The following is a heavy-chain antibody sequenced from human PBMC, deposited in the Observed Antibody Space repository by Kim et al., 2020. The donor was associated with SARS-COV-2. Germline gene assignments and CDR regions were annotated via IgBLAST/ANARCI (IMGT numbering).Heavy chain of an antibody. CDR2: IIPIFGTA. V-gene: IGHV1-69*13. Sequence: ASVKVSCKASGGTFSSYAISWVRQAPGQGLEWMGGIIPIFGTANYAQKFQGRVTITADESTSRAYMELSSLRSEDTAVYYCARVVNELGPHLGGDYGGNVDYYYGMDVWGQGTTVTVSS. CDR3: ARVVNELGPHLGGDYGGNVDYYYGMDV. D-gene: IGHD4-17*01. CDR1: GGTFSSYA. J-gene: IGHJ6*02.